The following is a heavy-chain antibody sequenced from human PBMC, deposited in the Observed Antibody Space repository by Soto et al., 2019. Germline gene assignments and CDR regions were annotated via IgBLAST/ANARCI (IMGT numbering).Heavy chain of an antibody. CDR1: GFTFSSYW. CDR3: ARGGGYSYGPFDY. Sequence: GGSLRLSCAASGFTFSSYWMHWVRQAPGKGLVWVSRINSDGSSTSYADSVKGRFTISRDNAKNTLYLQMNSLRAEDTAVYYCARGGGYSYGPFDYWGQGTLVTVSS. CDR2: INSDGSST. V-gene: IGHV3-74*01. D-gene: IGHD5-18*01. J-gene: IGHJ4*02.